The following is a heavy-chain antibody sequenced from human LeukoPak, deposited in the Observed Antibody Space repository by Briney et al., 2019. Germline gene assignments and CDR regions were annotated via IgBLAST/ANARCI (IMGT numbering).Heavy chain of an antibody. CDR2: VIPLYDTT. V-gene: IGHV1-69*06. Sequence: ASVKVSCKASGGSFSAYAFSWVRQAPGQGLEWMGGVIPLYDTTNYAPKFQDRVTITADKSTSIVYVEMNSLRAEDTAVYYCAKDDFRSHIVATGRGLLSYWGQGTLVTVSS. J-gene: IGHJ4*02. CDR1: GGSFSAYA. CDR3: AKDDFRSHIVATGRGLLSY. D-gene: IGHD5-12*01.